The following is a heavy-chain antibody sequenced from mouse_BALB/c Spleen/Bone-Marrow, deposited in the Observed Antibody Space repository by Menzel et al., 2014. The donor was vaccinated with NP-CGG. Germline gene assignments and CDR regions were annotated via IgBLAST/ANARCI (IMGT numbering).Heavy chain of an antibody. J-gene: IGHJ4*01. Sequence: VQLQQSGAELVRSGASVKLSCRASGFNIKDYYIHWVKQRPEQGLEWIGWIDPENGDTEYAPKFQGKATMTADTSSNTAYQQLSSLTSVDTAVYYCSDGNFYALDYWGQGTSVTVSS. CDR1: GFNIKDYY. CDR3: SDGNFYALDY. V-gene: IGHV14-4*02. D-gene: IGHD2-1*01. CDR2: IDPENGDT.